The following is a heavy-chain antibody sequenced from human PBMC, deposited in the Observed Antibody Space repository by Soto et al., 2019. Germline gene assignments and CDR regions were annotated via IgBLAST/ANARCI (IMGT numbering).Heavy chain of an antibody. D-gene: IGHD1-26*01. J-gene: IGHJ4*02. V-gene: IGHV4-4*02. CDR3: ARHSGGYFRGY. CDR2: IYHSGST. CDR1: GDSISSSNW. Sequence: QVQLQESGPGLVKPSGTLSLTCAVSGDSISSSNWWSWVRQPPGKGLEWIGEIYHSGSTNYNPSPKTRVTISADKSKNQCSLNLDSVTAAETAVYYCARHSGGYFRGYWGQGTLVTVSS.